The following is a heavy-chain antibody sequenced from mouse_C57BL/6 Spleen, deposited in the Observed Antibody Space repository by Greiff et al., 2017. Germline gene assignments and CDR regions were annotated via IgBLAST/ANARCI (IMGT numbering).Heavy chain of an antibody. CDR2: INPSSGYT. J-gene: IGHJ2*01. D-gene: IGHD1-1*01. CDR1: GYTFTSYW. Sequence: QVQLKESGAELAKPGASVKLSCKASGYTFTSYWMHWVKQRPGQGLEWIGYINPSSGYTKYNQKFKDKATLTADKSSSTAYMQLSSLTYEDSAVYYCASPSITTVVATDYWGQGTTLTVSS. V-gene: IGHV1-7*01. CDR3: ASPSITTVVATDY.